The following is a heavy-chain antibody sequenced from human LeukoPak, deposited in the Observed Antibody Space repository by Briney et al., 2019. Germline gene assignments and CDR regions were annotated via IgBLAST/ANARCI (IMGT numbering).Heavy chain of an antibody. Sequence: ASVKVSCKASGGTFSSYAISWVRQAPGQGLEWMGRIIPILGIANYAQKFQGRVTITADKSTSTAYMELSSLRSEDTAVYYCARDRLVRDSYGWQQRKPAFDYWGQGTLVTVSS. CDR2: IIPILGIA. D-gene: IGHD5-18*01. J-gene: IGHJ4*02. CDR3: ARDRLVRDSYGWQQRKPAFDY. V-gene: IGHV1-69*04. CDR1: GGTFSSYA.